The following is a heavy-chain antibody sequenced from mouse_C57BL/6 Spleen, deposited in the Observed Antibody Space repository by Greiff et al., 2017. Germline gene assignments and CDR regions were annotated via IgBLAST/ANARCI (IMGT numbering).Heavy chain of an antibody. CDR1: GFSLTSYG. V-gene: IGHV2-2*01. J-gene: IGHJ3*01. Sequence: QVQLKQSGPGLVQPSQSLSITCTVSGFSLTSYGVHWVRQSPGKGLEWLGVIWSGGSTDYNAAFISRLSISKDNSKSQVFFKMNSLQADDTAIYYCARGPYSTGFAYWGQGTLVTVSA. D-gene: IGHD2-5*01. CDR3: ARGPYSTGFAY. CDR2: IWSGGST.